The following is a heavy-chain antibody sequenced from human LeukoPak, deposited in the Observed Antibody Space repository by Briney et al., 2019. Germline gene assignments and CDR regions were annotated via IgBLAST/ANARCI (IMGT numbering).Heavy chain of an antibody. J-gene: IGHJ5*02. CDR2: IKSKTDGGTT. V-gene: IGHV3-15*01. CDR1: GFTFSNAW. Sequence: GGSLRLSCAASGFTFSNAWMSWVRQAPGKGLEWVGRIKSKTDGGTTDYAAPVKGRFTISRDDSKNTLYLQMNSLKTEDTAVYYCTTPTSSSWFSPEEGWFDPWGQGTLVTVSS. D-gene: IGHD6-13*01. CDR3: TTPTSSSWFSPEEGWFDP.